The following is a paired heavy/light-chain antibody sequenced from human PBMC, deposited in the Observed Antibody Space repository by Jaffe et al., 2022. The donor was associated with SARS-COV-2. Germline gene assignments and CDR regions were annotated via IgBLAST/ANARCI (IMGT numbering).Light chain of an antibody. J-gene: IGLJ2*01. V-gene: IGLV1-44*01. Sequence: QSVLTQPPSASGTPGQRVTISCSGSSSNIGSNTVNWYQQLPGTAPKLLIYSNNQRPSGVPDRFSGSKSGTSASLAISGLQSEDEADYYCAAWDDSHVVFGGGTKLTVL. CDR1: SSNIGSNT. CDR3: AAWDDSHVV. CDR2: SNN.
Heavy chain of an antibody. CDR1: GYTFTSYG. D-gene: IGHD3-16*01. V-gene: IGHV1-18*01. Sequence: QVQLVQSGAEVKKPGASVKVSCKASGYTFTSYGISWVRQAPGQGLEWMGWISAYNGNTNYAQKLQGRVTMTTDTSTSTAYMELRSLRSDDTAVYYCARVEGGALTFPVVYYYYYMDVWGKGTTVTVSS. J-gene: IGHJ6*03. CDR2: ISAYNGNT. CDR3: ARVEGGALTFPVVYYYYYMDV.